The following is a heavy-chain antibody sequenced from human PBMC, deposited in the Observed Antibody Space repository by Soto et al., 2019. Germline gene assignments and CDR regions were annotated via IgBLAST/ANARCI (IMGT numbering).Heavy chain of an antibody. J-gene: IGHJ4*02. CDR2: ISYDGSNK. V-gene: IGHV3-30*18. Sequence: QVQLVESGGGVVQPGRSLRLSCAASGFTFSSYGMHWVRQAPGKGLEWVAVISYDGSNKYYADSVKGRFTISRDNSKNTLYLQMNSLRAEDTAVYYCAKTAAWEIDYWGQGTLVTVSS. CDR3: AKTAAWEIDY. CDR1: GFTFSSYG. D-gene: IGHD1-26*01.